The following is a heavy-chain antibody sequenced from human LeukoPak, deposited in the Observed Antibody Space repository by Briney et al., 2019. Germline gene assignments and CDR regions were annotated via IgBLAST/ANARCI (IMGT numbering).Heavy chain of an antibody. V-gene: IGHV4-59*12. CDR2: ISYIGST. CDR3: ARGRRQWLEPPSDYYYYMDV. J-gene: IGHJ6*03. Sequence: SETLSLTCTVSGGSISSYYWSWIRQPPGKGLEWIGYISYIGSTNYNPSLKSRVTISVDTSKSQFSLKLTSVTAADTAVYYCARGRRQWLEPPSDYYYYMDVWGSGTTVTVSS. CDR1: GGSISSYY. D-gene: IGHD6-19*01.